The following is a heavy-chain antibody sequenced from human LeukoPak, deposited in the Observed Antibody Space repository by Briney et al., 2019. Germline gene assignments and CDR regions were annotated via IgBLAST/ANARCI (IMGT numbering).Heavy chain of an antibody. CDR2: ISSSSAYI. V-gene: IGHV3-21*01. CDR3: ARASGDTVDTTTMGSY. CDR1: GFTFSTYS. D-gene: IGHD5-18*01. Sequence: GGSLRLSCAASGFTFSTYSMNWVRQAPGKGLECVSSISSSSAYIYYADSVKGRFTISRDNAKISLYLQMNSLRAEDTAVYYCARASGDTVDTTTMGSYWGQGTLVTVSS. J-gene: IGHJ4*02.